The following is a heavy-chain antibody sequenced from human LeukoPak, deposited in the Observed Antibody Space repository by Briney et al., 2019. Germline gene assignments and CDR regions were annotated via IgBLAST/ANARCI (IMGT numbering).Heavy chain of an antibody. CDR2: IYTSGST. J-gene: IGHJ6*03. D-gene: IGHD6-13*01. V-gene: IGHV4-4*07. CDR1: GGSISSYY. Sequence: PSETLSLTCTVSGGSISSYYWSWIRQPAGKGLEWIGRIYTSGSTNYNPSLKSRVTMSVDTSKNQFSLKLSSVTAVDTAVYYCASSGIAAAGTDYYHYMDVWGKGTTVTISS. CDR3: ASSGIAAAGTDYYHYMDV.